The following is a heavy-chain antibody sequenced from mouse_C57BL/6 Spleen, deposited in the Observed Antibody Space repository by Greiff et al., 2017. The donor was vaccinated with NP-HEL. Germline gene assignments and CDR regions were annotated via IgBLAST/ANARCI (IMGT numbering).Heavy chain of an antibody. J-gene: IGHJ4*01. CDR3: ARPEDDGSSYDAMDY. V-gene: IGHV1-62-2*01. Sequence: QVHVKQSGAELVKPGASVKLSCKASGYTFTEYTIHWVKQRSGQGLEWIGWFYPGSGSIKYNEKFKDKATLTADKSSSTVYMELSRLTSEDSAVYFCARPEDDGSSYDAMDYWGQGTSVTVSS. CDR2: FYPGSGSI. D-gene: IGHD1-1*01. CDR1: GYTFTEYT.